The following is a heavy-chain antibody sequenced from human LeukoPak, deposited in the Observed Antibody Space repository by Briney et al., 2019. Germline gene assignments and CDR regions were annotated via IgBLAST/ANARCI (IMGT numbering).Heavy chain of an antibody. CDR1: GYTLTELS. CDR3: ARGDIVVVPAAKSTRFDP. J-gene: IGHJ5*02. Sequence: ASVKVSCKVSGYTLTELSMHWVRQAPGQGLEWMGWINPNSGGTNYAQKFQGRVTMTRDTSISTAYMELSRLRSDDTAVYYCARGDIVVVPAAKSTRFDPWGQGTLVTVPS. D-gene: IGHD2-2*01. V-gene: IGHV1-2*02. CDR2: INPNSGGT.